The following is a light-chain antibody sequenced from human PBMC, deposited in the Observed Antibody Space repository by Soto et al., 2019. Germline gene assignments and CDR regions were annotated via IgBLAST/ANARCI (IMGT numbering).Light chain of an antibody. J-gene: IGLJ1*01. Sequence: QSVLTPPRPVSGSPGQSVTISCTGTSSDVGGYNYVSWYQHHPGKAPKLIIYDVYKWPSGVPGRFSGFKSGNTASLTISGLQADDEAIYYCCSYTVRYSFVVGSGTKVTV. CDR3: CSYTVRYSFV. CDR1: SSDVGGYNY. V-gene: IGLV2-11*01. CDR2: DVY.